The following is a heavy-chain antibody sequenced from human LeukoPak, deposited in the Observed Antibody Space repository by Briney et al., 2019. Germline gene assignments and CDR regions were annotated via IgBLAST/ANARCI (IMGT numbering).Heavy chain of an antibody. V-gene: IGHV3-7*01. CDR1: GFTFNNYW. Sequence: GGSLRLSCAASGFTFNNYWMTWVRQAPGKGLEWVGNINLDGSDKYYGDSVKGRFTISRDNAKNSLYLQMNSLRAEDTAVYYCAGDTRYFDYWGQGNMVTVSS. J-gene: IGHJ4*02. CDR2: INLDGSDK. CDR3: AGDTRYFDY.